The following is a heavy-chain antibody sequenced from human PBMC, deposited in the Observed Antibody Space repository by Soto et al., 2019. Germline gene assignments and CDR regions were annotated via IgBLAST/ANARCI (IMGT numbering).Heavy chain of an antibody. Sequence: QVKLVESGGGVVQPVRSLRLSCAASGVTFRSYGMHCVRQAPGKGLEWVAVISYDGSNKYYADSVKGRFTISRDNSKNTLYLQMDSLRAEDTAVYYCAKDLHHYYYFWSGYRTWCQGPLVTVCS. D-gene: IGHD3-3*01. CDR3: AKDLHHYYYFWSGYRT. CDR2: ISYDGSNK. CDR1: GVTFRSYG. J-gene: IGHJ5*02. V-gene: IGHV3-30*18.